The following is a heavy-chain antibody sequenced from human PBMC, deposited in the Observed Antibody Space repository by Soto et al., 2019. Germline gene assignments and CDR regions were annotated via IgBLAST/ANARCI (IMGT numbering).Heavy chain of an antibody. J-gene: IGHJ6*02. CDR1: GDSISSSKW. CDR3: ARMNRDYYYYGMDV. CDR2: IDHNGVA. Sequence: SETLSLTCGVSGDSISSSKWWTWVRQTPGNGLEWIGKIDHNGVANYNPSLEGRVTISKDISKNQISLKVTSVTAADSAVYYCARMNRDYYYYGMDVWGQGATVTVSS. V-gene: IGHV4-4*02.